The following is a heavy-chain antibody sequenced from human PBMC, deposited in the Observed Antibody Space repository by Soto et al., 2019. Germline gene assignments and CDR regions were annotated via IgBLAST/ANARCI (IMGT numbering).Heavy chain of an antibody. D-gene: IGHD2-15*01. CDR2: IYPGDSDT. Sequence: GESLKISCNVSGYSFTRYWIGCVRQMPGKGLEWMGIIYPGDSDTRYSPSFQGQVTISADKSISTAYLQWSSLKASDTAMYYCARQLGDCSGGSCYSYYYYYGMDVWGQGTTVTVSS. CDR3: ARQLGDCSGGSCYSYYYYYGMDV. J-gene: IGHJ6*02. V-gene: IGHV5-51*01. CDR1: GYSFTRYW.